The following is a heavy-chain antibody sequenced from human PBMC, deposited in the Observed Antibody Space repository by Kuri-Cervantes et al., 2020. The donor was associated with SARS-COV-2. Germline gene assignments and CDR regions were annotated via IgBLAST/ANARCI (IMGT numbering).Heavy chain of an antibody. CDR1: GFTFSSYW. D-gene: IGHD2-21*01. J-gene: IGHJ6*03. Sequence: GESLKISCAAPGFTFSSYWMSWVRQAPGKGLEWVANIKQDGSEKYYVDSVKGRFAISRDNAKNSLYLQMNSLRAEDTAVYYCARDNLWLDYYYMDVWGKGTTVTVSS. CDR2: IKQDGSEK. V-gene: IGHV3-7*01. CDR3: ARDNLWLDYYYMDV.